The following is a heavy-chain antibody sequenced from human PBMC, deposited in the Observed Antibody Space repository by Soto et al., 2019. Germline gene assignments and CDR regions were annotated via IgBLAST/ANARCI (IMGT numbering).Heavy chain of an antibody. D-gene: IGHD6-19*01. CDR3: ARAIAVAGPTWFDP. CDR1: GDSGGFISSSSYH. Sequence: SETLSLTCTVSGDSGGFISSSSYHWGWIRQPPGKGLEWIGYIYYSGSTNYNPSLKSRVTISVDTSKNQFSLKLSSVTAADTAVYYCARAIAVAGPTWFDPWGQGTLVTVSS. V-gene: IGHV4-61*05. CDR2: IYYSGST. J-gene: IGHJ5*02.